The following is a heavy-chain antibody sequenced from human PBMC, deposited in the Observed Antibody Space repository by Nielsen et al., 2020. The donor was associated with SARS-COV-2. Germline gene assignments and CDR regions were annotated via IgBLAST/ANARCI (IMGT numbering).Heavy chain of an antibody. CDR1: GGSFSGYY. V-gene: IGHV4-34*01. Sequence: SETLSLTCAVYGGSFSGYYWSWIRQPPGKGLEWIGEINHSGSTNYNPSLKSRVTISVDTSKNQFSLKLSSVTAADTAVYYCARDGSGSFDNWGQGTLVTVSS. CDR2: INHSGST. J-gene: IGHJ4*02. CDR3: ARDGSGSFDN.